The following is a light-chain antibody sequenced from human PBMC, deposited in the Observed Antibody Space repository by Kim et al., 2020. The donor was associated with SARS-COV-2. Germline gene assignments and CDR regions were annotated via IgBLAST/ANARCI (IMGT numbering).Light chain of an antibody. V-gene: IGLV1-44*01. CDR1: RSNIGSNT. Sequence: QSVLTQPPSASGTPGQRVTISCSGSRSNIGSNTVNWYQQLPGTAPTLLIYSNTQRPSRVPDRFSGSKSGASASLAISGLQSEDEADYYCAAWDDSLNGLVFGTGTKVTVL. CDR2: SNT. CDR3: AAWDDSLNGLV. J-gene: IGLJ1*01.